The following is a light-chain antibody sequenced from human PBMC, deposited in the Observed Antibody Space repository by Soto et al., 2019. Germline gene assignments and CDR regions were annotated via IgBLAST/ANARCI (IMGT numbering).Light chain of an antibody. CDR2: DAS. Sequence: DIQMTQSPSTLSASVGDRVTITCRASQSISSWLAWYQQKPGKAPKLLLFDASSLESGTPSRFSGRRSGTQFTLTSNGLQPDDFATYYCQQYDNYKPLTFGGGTKVDIK. CDR1: QSISSW. CDR3: QQYDNYKPLT. V-gene: IGKV1-5*01. J-gene: IGKJ4*01.